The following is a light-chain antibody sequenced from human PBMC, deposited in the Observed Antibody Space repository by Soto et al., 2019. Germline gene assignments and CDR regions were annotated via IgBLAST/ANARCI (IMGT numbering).Light chain of an antibody. CDR3: SSYTSSSTPHV. V-gene: IGLV2-14*01. CDR2: EVS. Sequence: QSALPQPASVSGSPGQSITISCTGTSSDVGGYNYVSWYQQHPGKAPKLMIYEVSNRPSGVSNRFSGSKSGNTASLTISGLQAEDEADYYGSSYTSSSTPHVLGTGTKLTVL. CDR1: SSDVGGYNY. J-gene: IGLJ1*01.